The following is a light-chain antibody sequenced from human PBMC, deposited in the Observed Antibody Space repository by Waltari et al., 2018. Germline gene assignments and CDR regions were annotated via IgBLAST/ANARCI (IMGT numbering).Light chain of an antibody. CDR2: VYSNGSH. CDR3: QTGGHGTWV. Sequence: QLVLTQSPSASASLGASIKLTCTLSSGHSSNVIAWLQQQPEKGPRYLVKVYSNGSHSRGNGIPDRFSGSSSGAERYLTISSLQSEDEADYDCQTGGHGTWVFGGGTRLTVL. J-gene: IGLJ3*02. V-gene: IGLV4-69*01. CDR1: SGHSSNV.